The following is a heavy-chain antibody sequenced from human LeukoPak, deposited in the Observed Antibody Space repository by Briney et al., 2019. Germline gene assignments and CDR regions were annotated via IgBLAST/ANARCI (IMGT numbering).Heavy chain of an antibody. D-gene: IGHD3-22*01. CDR1: GFTFGDYA. CDR2: IRTKPYGGTT. Sequence: GGSLRLSCTASGFTFGDYAMSWVRQAPGKGLEWVGFIRTKPYGGTTDYAASVKGRFTISRDDSKSIAYLQMNSLKIEDTAAYYCIYYYDSSAYYDYWGQGTLVTVSS. CDR3: IYYYDSSAYYDY. V-gene: IGHV3-49*04. J-gene: IGHJ4*02.